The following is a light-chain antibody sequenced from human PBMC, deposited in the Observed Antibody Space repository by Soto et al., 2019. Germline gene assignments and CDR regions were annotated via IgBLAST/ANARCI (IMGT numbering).Light chain of an antibody. CDR3: QQCNNWPLT. CDR2: GAS. J-gene: IGKJ1*01. CDR1: QSVSSN. V-gene: IGKV3-15*01. Sequence: EIVMTQSPATLSVSAGERATLSCSASQSVSSNLAWYQQKPCQAPRLVIYGASTRATGIPARFSGSGSGTEFTLTISSLQSEDFAVYYCQQCNNWPLTFGQGTRVEIK.